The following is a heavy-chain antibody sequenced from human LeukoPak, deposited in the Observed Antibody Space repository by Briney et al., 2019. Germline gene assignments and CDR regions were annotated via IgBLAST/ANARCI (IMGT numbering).Heavy chain of an antibody. J-gene: IGHJ4*02. CDR3: AEDLGSVVTPPSLDY. CDR2: ASGSGGST. V-gene: IGHV3-23*01. CDR1: GFTFSSYA. D-gene: IGHD4-23*01. Sequence: GGSLRLSCAASGFTFSSYAMSWVRQAPGKGLEWVSSASGSGGSTYYVDSVKGRFTISRDNSKNTLYLQMNSLRAEDTAVYYCAEDLGSVVTPPSLDYWGQGTLVTVSS.